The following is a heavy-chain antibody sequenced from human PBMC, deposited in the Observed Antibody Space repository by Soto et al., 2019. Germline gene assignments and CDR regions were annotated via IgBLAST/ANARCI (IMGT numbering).Heavy chain of an antibody. V-gene: IGHV3-23*01. Sequence: EVQLLESGGGLVQPGGSLRLSCAASGFTFSSYAMSWVRQAPGKGLEWVPAISGSGGSTYYAHSVKGRFTISRDNSNNTLYLQMNSLRAEDTAVYYCAKGDYYGSGSVFDYWGQGTLVTVSS. CDR1: GFTFSSYA. J-gene: IGHJ4*02. CDR3: AKGDYYGSGSVFDY. D-gene: IGHD3-10*01. CDR2: ISGSGGST.